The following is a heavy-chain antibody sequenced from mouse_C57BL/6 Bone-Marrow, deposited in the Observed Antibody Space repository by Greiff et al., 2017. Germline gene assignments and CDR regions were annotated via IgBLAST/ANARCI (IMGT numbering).Heavy chain of an antibody. D-gene: IGHD1-1*01. CDR3: ARKSLYYGSSYVAWCAY. J-gene: IGHJ3*01. CDR1: GFSLTSYG. Sequence: VQLQQSGPGLVQPSQSLSITCTVSGFSLTSYGVHWVRQSPGKGLEWLGVIWSGGSTDYNAAFISRLSISKDNSKSQVFFKMNSLQADDTAIYYCARKSLYYGSSYVAWCAYWGQGTLVTVSA. V-gene: IGHV2-2*01. CDR2: IWSGGST.